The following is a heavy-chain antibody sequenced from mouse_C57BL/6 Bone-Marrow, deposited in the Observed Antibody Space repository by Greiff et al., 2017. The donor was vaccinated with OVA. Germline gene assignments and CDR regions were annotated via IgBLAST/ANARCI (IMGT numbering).Heavy chain of an antibody. D-gene: IGHD2-1*01. V-gene: IGHV1-78*01. CDR1: GYTFTDHT. J-gene: IGHJ4*01. Sequence: QVQLKQSDAELVKPGASVKISCTVSGYTFTDHTIHWMKQRPEQGLEWIGYIYPRDGSTKYNEKFKGKATLTADKSSSTAYMQLNSLTSEDSAVYFCARGVIYYGNYRYCAMDYWGQGTSVTVSS. CDR3: ARGVIYYGNYRYCAMDY. CDR2: IYPRDGST.